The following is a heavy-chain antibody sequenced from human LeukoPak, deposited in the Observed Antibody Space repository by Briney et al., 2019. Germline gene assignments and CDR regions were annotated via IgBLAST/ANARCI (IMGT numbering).Heavy chain of an antibody. V-gene: IGHV3-21*01. CDR2: ISSTSNFI. D-gene: IGHD5-18*01. J-gene: IGHJ4*02. CDR1: GFTFSSYT. CDR3: AKDLQDTALVNDY. Sequence: GGSLRLSCGASGFTFSSYTMNWVRQAPGKGLEWVSSISSTSNFIYYADSVRGRFTVSRDNARNSLYLQMNSLRAEDTAVYYCAKDLQDTALVNDYWGQGTLVTVS.